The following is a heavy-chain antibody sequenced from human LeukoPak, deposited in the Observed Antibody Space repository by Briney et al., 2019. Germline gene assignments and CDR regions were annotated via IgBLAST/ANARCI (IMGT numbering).Heavy chain of an antibody. V-gene: IGHV4-39*07. J-gene: IGHJ4*02. CDR2: IYYSGST. CDR3: ARVSTYYYDDD. D-gene: IGHD3-22*01. CDR1: GGSISSSIYY. Sequence: SETLSLTCTVSGGSISSSIYYWGWIRQSPGKGLEWIGSIYYSGSTYYNPSLKSRVTISVDTSKNQFSLKLSSVTAADTALYYCARVSTYYYDDDWGQGTLVTVSS.